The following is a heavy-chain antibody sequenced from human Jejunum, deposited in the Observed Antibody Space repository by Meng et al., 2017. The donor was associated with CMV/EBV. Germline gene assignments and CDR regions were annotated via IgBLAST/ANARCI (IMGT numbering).Heavy chain of an antibody. CDR1: GYTCSRYS. CDR3: ARDRGSSGWSNWFDP. J-gene: IGHJ5*02. Sequence: GQLVQFGTELKKPGASVKVSCEAFGYTCSRYSMHWVRQAPGQGLEWMGWINTDTGKPTYAQGFTGRFVFSLDTSVRTAYLQISSLKAEDTAVYYCARDRGSSGWSNWFDPWGQGTLVTVSS. CDR2: INTDTGKP. D-gene: IGHD6-13*01. V-gene: IGHV7-4-1*02.